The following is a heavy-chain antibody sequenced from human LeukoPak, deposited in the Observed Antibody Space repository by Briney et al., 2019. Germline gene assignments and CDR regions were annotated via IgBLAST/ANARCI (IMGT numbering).Heavy chain of an antibody. V-gene: IGHV1-18*01. CDR1: GYTFTSYG. D-gene: IGHD1-26*01. J-gene: IGHJ4*02. CDR3: ARGRGFYSGSYSYYFDY. Sequence: ASVKVSCKASGYTFTSYGISWVRQAPGQGLEWMGWISAYNGNTNYAQKLQGRVTMTRDTSTSTVYMELSSLRSEDTAVYYCARGRGFYSGSYSYYFDYWGQGTLVTVSS. CDR2: ISAYNGNT.